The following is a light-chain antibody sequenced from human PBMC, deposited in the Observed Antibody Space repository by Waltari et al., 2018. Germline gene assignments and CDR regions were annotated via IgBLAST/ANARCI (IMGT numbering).Light chain of an antibody. CDR2: KDN. Sequence: QSVLTQPPSASGTPGQRVTISCSGTSSNIGRIYVFWFHQLPGTAPKVLIYKDNQRPSGVPDRFSGSKSGTSASLAISGLRSEDEADYYCATWDDSLSGYVFGSGTKVAVL. CDR3: ATWDDSLSGYV. CDR1: SSNIGRIY. J-gene: IGLJ1*01. V-gene: IGLV1-47*01.